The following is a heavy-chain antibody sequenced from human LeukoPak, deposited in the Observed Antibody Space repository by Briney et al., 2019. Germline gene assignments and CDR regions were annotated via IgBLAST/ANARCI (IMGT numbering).Heavy chain of an antibody. V-gene: IGHV4-39*07. CDR1: GGSISTYY. CDR3: AKGAGGFSYYNWFDP. D-gene: IGHD5-18*01. Sequence: SETLSLTCAVSGGSISTYYWGWIRQPPGKGLEWIGSIYYSGTTHYNPSLESRVTISVDTSKNQFSLKLASVTAADTAIYYCAKGAGGFSYYNWFDPWGQGTLVTVSS. CDR2: IYYSGTT. J-gene: IGHJ5*02.